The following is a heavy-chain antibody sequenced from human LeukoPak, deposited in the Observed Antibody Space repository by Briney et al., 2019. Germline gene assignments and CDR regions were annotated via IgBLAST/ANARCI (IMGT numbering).Heavy chain of an antibody. V-gene: IGHV1-8*02. J-gene: IGHJ5*02. D-gene: IGHD3-10*01. CDR1: GYTFTDFY. Sequence: ASVKVSCKASGYTFTDFYIHWVRQAPGQGLEWMGWIDPNSGNAGYAQKFQGRVTMTRNTSISTAYMELSNLRPEDTAVYYCARDGSGTYWAYYNWFDPWGQGTLVTVSS. CDR3: ARDGSGTYWAYYNWFDP. CDR2: IDPNSGNA.